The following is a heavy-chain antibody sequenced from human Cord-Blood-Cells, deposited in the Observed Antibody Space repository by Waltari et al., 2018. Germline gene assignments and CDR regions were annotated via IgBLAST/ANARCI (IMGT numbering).Heavy chain of an antibody. J-gene: IGHJ1*01. CDR1: GGSISSYY. CDR2: IYTSGST. CDR3: ARSRIVGANDKAEYFQH. V-gene: IGHV4-4*07. D-gene: IGHD1-26*01. Sequence: VQLQESGPGLVKPSETLSLTCTVSGGSISSYYWSWIRQPAGKGLEWIGRIYTSGSTNYNPSLKSRVTMSVDTSKNQFSLKLSSVTAADTAVYYYARSRIVGANDKAEYFQHWGQGTLVTVSS.